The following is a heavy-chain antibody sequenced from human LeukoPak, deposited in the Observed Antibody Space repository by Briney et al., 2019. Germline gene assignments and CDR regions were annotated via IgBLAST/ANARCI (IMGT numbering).Heavy chain of an antibody. CDR2: INHSGST. CDR1: GGSFSGYY. Sequence: SETLSLTCAVYGGSFSGYYWSWIRQPPGKGLEWIGEINHSGSTNYNPSLKSRVTISVDTSKNQFSLKLSSVTAADTAVYYCARVPIFGSGSAFDIWGQGTMVTVSS. D-gene: IGHD3-10*01. CDR3: ARVPIFGSGSAFDI. V-gene: IGHV4-34*01. J-gene: IGHJ3*02.